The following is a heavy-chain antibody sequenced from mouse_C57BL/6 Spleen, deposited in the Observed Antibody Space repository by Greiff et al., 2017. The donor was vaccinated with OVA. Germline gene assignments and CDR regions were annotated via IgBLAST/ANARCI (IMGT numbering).Heavy chain of an antibody. CDR2: ISSGGSYT. Sequence: EVHLVESGGDLVKPGGSLKLSCAASGFTFSSYGMSWVRQTPDKRLEWVATISSGGSYTYYPDSVKGRFTISRDNAKNTLYLQMSSLKSEDTAMYYCARRGGRYYAMDYWGQGTSVTVSS. J-gene: IGHJ4*01. V-gene: IGHV5-6*01. CDR3: ARRGGRYYAMDY. CDR1: GFTFSSYG.